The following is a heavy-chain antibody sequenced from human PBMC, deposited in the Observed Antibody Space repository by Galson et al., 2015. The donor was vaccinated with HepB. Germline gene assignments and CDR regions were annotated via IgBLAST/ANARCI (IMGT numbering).Heavy chain of an antibody. J-gene: IGHJ6*03. CDR2: IRSNANSYAT. CDR1: GFTFSGSH. V-gene: IGHV3-73*01. Sequence: SLRLSCAASGFTFSGSHMHWVRQASGKGLEWVGRIRSNANSYATAYAASVKGRFTISRDDSTNTAYLQMNSLKTEDTAVYDCTRQGYYDNSGYLYYYYMDVWGKGTTVTFSS. D-gene: IGHD3-22*01. CDR3: TRQGYYDNSGYLYYYYMDV.